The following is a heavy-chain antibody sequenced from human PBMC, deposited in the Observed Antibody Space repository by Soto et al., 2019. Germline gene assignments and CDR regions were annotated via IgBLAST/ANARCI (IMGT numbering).Heavy chain of an antibody. D-gene: IGHD2-2*01. CDR1: GYTFTGYY. CDR3: ARGGYCSSTSCYRDYYYYGMDV. Sequence: ASVKVSCKASGYTFTGYYMHCVRQAPGQGLEWMGWINPNSGGTNYAQKFQGWVTMTRDTSISTAYMELSRLRSDDTAVYYCARGGYCSSTSCYRDYYYYGMDVWGQGTTVTVSS. J-gene: IGHJ6*02. CDR2: INPNSGGT. V-gene: IGHV1-2*04.